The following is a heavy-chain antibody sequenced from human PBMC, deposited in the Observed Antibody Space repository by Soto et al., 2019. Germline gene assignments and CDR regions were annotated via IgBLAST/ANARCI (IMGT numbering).Heavy chain of an antibody. D-gene: IGHD1-20*01. V-gene: IGHV3-23*01. Sequence: GGSLRLSCAASGFTFSSYGMHWVRQAPGKGLEWVSTTGATGRTTYYADSVKGRFTVSRDNSKNTLDLQMSNLRAEDTAVYYCATVHNTSRSFDYWGQGTLVTVS. CDR2: TGATGRTT. CDR3: ATVHNTSRSFDY. CDR1: GFTFSSYG. J-gene: IGHJ4*02.